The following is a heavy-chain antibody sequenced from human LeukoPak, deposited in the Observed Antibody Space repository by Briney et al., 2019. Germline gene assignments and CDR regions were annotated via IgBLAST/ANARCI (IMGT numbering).Heavy chain of an antibody. CDR3: ARDTVTSSFFYMDV. J-gene: IGHJ6*03. V-gene: IGHV4-4*07. D-gene: IGHD4-17*01. CDR1: GGSISSYY. Sequence: SETLSLTCTVSGGSISSYYWSWIRQPAGKGLEWIGRIYTSGSTNYNPSLKSRVTMSVDTSKNQFSLKLSSVTAADTAVYYCARDTVTSSFFYMDVWGKGTTVTISS. CDR2: IYTSGST.